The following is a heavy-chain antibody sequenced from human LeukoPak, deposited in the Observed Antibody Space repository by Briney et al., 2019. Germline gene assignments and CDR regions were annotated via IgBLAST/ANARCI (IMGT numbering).Heavy chain of an antibody. V-gene: IGHV3-48*01. CDR2: IGGSGSFI. CDR1: GFTYSHSA. CDR3: ARFLASWDRYYMDV. D-gene: IGHD2-2*01. Sequence: PGGSLRLSCTASGFTYSHSAMHWVRQAPGKGLEWVSHIGGSGSFIYYADSVKGRFTISRDNAKNSVFLQMNSLRAEDTAVYYCARFLASWDRYYMDVWGKGTTVSVSS. J-gene: IGHJ6*03.